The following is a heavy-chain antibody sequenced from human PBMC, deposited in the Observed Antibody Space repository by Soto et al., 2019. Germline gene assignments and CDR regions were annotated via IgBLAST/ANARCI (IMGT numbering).Heavy chain of an antibody. CDR3: ARGLRDTSGYYHVHYFQH. Sequence: QVQLHQWVAGLLKPSDTLSLTCAVYGGSFSGYFWTWIRQPPGKGLEWIGEINHSGNTNYSPSLKSRVTISLDTSKNQFSLKLSSVTAADTAVYYCARGLRDTSGYYHVHYFQHWGQGTLVTVSS. CDR1: GGSFSGYF. CDR2: INHSGNT. V-gene: IGHV4-34*01. J-gene: IGHJ1*01. D-gene: IGHD3-22*01.